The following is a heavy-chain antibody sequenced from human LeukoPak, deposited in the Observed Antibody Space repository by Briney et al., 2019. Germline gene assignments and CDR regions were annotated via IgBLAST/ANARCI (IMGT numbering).Heavy chain of an antibody. V-gene: IGHV3-48*03. CDR2: ISSSGSTI. J-gene: IGHJ6*04. CDR1: GFTFSSYE. D-gene: IGHD3-10*02. CDR3: AELGITMIGGV. Sequence: GGSLRLSCAASGFTFSSYEMNWVRQAPGKGLEWASYISSSGSTIYYADSVRGRFTISRDNAKNSLYLQMNSLRAEDTAVYYCAELGITMIGGVWGKGTTVTISS.